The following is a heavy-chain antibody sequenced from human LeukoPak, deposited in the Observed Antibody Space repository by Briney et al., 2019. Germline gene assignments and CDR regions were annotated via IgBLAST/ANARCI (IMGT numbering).Heavy chain of an antibody. CDR1: GFPITSYA. CDR2: ITGGGDRT. Sequence: GGSLRLSCAASGFPITSYAMNWVGQAPGKGLEWVSAITGGGDRTFYADSVKGRFTISRDSSKNTLYLQMNSLRAEDTAVYYCENSRSHSSDWRCFQHWGQGTLVTVSS. D-gene: IGHD6-19*01. J-gene: IGHJ1*01. V-gene: IGHV3-23*01. CDR3: ENSRSHSSDWRCFQH.